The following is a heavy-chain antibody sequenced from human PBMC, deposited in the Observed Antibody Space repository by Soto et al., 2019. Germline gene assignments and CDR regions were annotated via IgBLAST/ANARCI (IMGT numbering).Heavy chain of an antibody. V-gene: IGHV3-23*01. CDR3: AKLLVYCSSTSCYVEPYYFDY. CDR2: ISGSGGST. J-gene: IGHJ4*02. D-gene: IGHD2-2*01. CDR1: GFTFSSYA. Sequence: GGSLRLSCAASGFTFSSYAMSWVRQAPGKGLEWVSAISGSGGSTYYADSVKGRFTISRDNSKNTLYLQMNSLRAEDTAVYYCAKLLVYCSSTSCYVEPYYFDYWGQGTLVTVSS.